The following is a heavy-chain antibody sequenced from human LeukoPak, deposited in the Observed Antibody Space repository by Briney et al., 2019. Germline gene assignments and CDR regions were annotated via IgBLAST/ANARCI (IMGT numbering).Heavy chain of an antibody. CDR2: ISYDGSNK. J-gene: IGHJ4*02. CDR3: AKGQIDDFWSAD. D-gene: IGHD3-3*01. V-gene: IGHV3-30*18. Sequence: AVISYDGSNKYYADSVKGRFTISRDNSKNTLYLQMNSLRAEDTAVYYCAKGQIDDFWSADWGQGTLVTVSS.